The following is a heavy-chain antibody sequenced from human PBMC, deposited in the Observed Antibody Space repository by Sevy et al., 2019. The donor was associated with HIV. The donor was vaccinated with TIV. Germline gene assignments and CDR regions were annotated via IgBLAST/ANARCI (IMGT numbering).Heavy chain of an antibody. Sequence: SETLSLTCTVSGGSISSYYWSWIRQPPGKGLEWIGYIYYSGSTNYNPSLKSRVTISVDTSKNQFSLKLSSVTAADTAVYYCARVLPYVRQRWDAFDIWGQGTMVTVSS. CDR2: IYYSGST. V-gene: IGHV4-59*01. D-gene: IGHD3-10*01. J-gene: IGHJ3*02. CDR1: GGSISSYY. CDR3: ARVLPYVRQRWDAFDI.